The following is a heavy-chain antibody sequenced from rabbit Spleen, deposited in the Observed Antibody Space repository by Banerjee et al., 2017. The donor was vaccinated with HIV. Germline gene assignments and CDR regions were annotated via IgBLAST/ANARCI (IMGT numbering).Heavy chain of an antibody. Sequence: QEQLVESGGGLVKPEGSLKLSCTASGFSFSNKAVMCWVRQAPGKGLEWIACIHGGTNGNTYYASWAKGRFTISKTSSTTVTLQMTSLTAADTATYFCARDTSSSFSSYGMDLWGPGTLVTVS. J-gene: IGHJ6*01. CDR1: GFSFSNKAV. D-gene: IGHD1-1*01. CDR2: IHGGTNGNT. V-gene: IGHV1S45*01. CDR3: ARDTSSSFSSYGMDL.